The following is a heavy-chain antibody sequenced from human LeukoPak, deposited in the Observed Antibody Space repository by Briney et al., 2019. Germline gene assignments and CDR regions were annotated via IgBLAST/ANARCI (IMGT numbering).Heavy chain of an antibody. V-gene: IGHV1-18*01. J-gene: IGHJ4*02. Sequence: GASVKVSCKASGYTFTSYGISWVRQAPGQGLEWMGWISAYNGNTNYAQKLQGRVTMTTDTSTSTAYMELRSLRSDDTAVYYCARWFCGSTNCYLDSWGQGTLVTVSS. CDR3: ARWFCGSTNCYLDS. CDR2: ISAYNGNT. D-gene: IGHD2-2*01. CDR1: GYTFTSYG.